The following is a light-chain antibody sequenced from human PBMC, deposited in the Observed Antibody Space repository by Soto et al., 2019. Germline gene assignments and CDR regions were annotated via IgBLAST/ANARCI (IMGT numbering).Light chain of an antibody. CDR3: VAWDDSLNGVV. J-gene: IGLJ2*01. Sequence: QSVMTQTASASGTPGQRFTISCSGSSSNIGSNTVNWYQQLPGTAPKLLIYSNNQRPSGVPDRFSGSKSGTSASLAISGLQSEDEADYYCVAWDDSLNGVVFGGGTKVTVL. CDR2: SNN. V-gene: IGLV1-44*01. CDR1: SSNIGSNT.